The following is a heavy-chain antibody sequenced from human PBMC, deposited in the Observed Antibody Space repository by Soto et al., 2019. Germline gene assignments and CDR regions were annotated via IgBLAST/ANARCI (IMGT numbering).Heavy chain of an antibody. Sequence: EVQLLESGGGLVQPGGSLRLSCAASGFTFSSYAMSWVRQAPGKGLEWVSAISGSGGSTYYADSAKGRFTISRDNSKNRLYLQMNSLRAEDTAVYYCAKEVFMTTVTNDAFDIWGQGTMVTVSS. CDR1: GFTFSSYA. J-gene: IGHJ3*02. CDR2: ISGSGGST. CDR3: AKEVFMTTVTNDAFDI. D-gene: IGHD4-17*01. V-gene: IGHV3-23*01.